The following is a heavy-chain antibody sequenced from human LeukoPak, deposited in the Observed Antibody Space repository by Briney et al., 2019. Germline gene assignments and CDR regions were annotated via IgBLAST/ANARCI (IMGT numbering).Heavy chain of an antibody. Sequence: PGGSLRLSCAASGFTFSGYWMHWVRQARAKGLAWVSVIRSDGSITTYADSVKGRFTISRDTAKNTLYLQMNSLRAEDTAVYYCARDGRSGNFDKWGQGTLVSVSS. CDR2: IRSDGSIT. CDR3: ARDGRSGNFDK. CDR1: GFTFSGYW. D-gene: IGHD1-26*01. V-gene: IGHV3-74*01. J-gene: IGHJ4*02.